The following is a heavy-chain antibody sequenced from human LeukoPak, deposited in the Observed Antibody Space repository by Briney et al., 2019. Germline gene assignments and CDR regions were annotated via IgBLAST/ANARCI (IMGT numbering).Heavy chain of an antibody. V-gene: IGHV3-15*01. CDR1: GFTFSNAW. D-gene: IGHD1-14*01. Sequence: GGSLRLSCAASGFTFSNAWMSWVRQAPGKGLEWVGRINRKTDGGTTDYAAPVKGRFTISRDDSKNTLYLQMNSLKTEDTAVYYCTTIARRALYFQHWGQGTLVTVSS. J-gene: IGHJ1*01. CDR3: TTIARRALYFQH. CDR2: INRKTDGGTT.